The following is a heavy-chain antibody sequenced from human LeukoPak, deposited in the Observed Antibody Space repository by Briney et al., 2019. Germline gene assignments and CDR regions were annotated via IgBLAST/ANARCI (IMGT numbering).Heavy chain of an antibody. CDR1: GFTFSSYA. CDR3: ARDPLGLYSYDSSGYLDY. V-gene: IGHV3-30*04. Sequence: GGSLRLSCAASGFTFSSYAVHWVRQAPGKGLEWVAVISYDGSYKNSADSVKGRFIISRDNSKNTLYLQMNSLRAEDTAVYYCARDPLGLYSYDSSGYLDYWGQGTLVTVSS. J-gene: IGHJ4*02. D-gene: IGHD3-22*01. CDR2: ISYDGSYK.